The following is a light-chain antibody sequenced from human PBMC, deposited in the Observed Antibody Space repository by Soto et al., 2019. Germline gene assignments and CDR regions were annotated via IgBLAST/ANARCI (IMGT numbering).Light chain of an antibody. J-gene: IGKJ2*01. CDR2: DAS. CDR3: QQVNTYSYT. CDR1: QSVRNW. Sequence: DIQMTQSPSTLSASVGDRVTITCRASQSVRNWLAWYQQKPGKAPKLLIYDASSLESGVPSRFSGSGFGTEFTLTISSLQPDDFATYYCQQVNTYSYTFGQGTRVEIK. V-gene: IGKV1-5*01.